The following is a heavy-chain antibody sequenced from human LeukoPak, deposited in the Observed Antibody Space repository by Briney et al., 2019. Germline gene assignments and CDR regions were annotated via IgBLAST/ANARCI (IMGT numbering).Heavy chain of an antibody. D-gene: IGHD1-26*01. CDR2: IYTSGST. J-gene: IGHJ4*03. V-gene: IGHV4-4*09. CDR1: GGSISSYY. CDR3: ARPARGSYYESVFYS. Sequence: SETLSLTCTVSGGSISSYYWSWIRQPPGKGLEWIGYIYTSGSTNYNPSLKSRVTISVDTSKNQFYLKLSSVTAADTAVYYCARPARGSYYESVFYSWGQGTPGTVSP.